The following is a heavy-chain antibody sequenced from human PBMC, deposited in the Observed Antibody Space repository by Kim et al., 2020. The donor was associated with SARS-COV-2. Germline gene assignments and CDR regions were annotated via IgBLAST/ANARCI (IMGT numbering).Heavy chain of an antibody. CDR1: GFTFSGTW. J-gene: IGHJ4*02. Sequence: GGSLRLSCAASGFTFSGTWMNWVRQAPGKGLEWVASIKVDGIETFYVDSVKGRFTISRDNAKNSLYVQMNSLRAEETAVDYCAKGIHFACWGQGTLVNVS. CDR2: IKVDGIET. D-gene: IGHD2-21*01. V-gene: IGHV3-7*01. CDR3: AKGIHFAC.